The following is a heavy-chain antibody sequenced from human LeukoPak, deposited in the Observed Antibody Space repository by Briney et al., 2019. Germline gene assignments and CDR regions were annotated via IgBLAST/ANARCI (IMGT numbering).Heavy chain of an antibody. D-gene: IGHD3-10*01. CDR2: IHYSGST. CDR3: ARDRYYYGSGSYSFDY. CDR1: GGSISSSSYY. V-gene: IGHV4-39*07. J-gene: IGHJ4*02. Sequence: SETLSLTCTVSGGSISSSSYYWGWIRQPPGKGLEWIGSIHYSGSTDYNSTLKSRVTISVGTSKNQFSLKLSSVTAADTAVYYCARDRYYYGSGSYSFDYWGQGTLVTVSS.